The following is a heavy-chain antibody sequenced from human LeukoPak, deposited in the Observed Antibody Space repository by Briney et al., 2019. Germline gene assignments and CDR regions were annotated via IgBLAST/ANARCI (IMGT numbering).Heavy chain of an antibody. Sequence: GXSLXLSCATSGFSFSSYGMHWVRQAPGKGLEWVAVIWYDGSNKYYADSVKGRFTISRDNSKNTLYLQVDSLRAEDTAVYYCARDVAHGARGYFDYWGQGTLVTVSS. J-gene: IGHJ4*02. D-gene: IGHD4-17*01. CDR2: IWYDGSNK. CDR1: GFSFSSYG. V-gene: IGHV3-33*01. CDR3: ARDVAHGARGYFDY.